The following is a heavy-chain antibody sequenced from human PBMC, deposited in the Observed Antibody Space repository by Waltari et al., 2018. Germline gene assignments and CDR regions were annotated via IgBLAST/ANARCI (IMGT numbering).Heavy chain of an antibody. CDR1: GYTLTELS. CDR3: ATEIAAAGTVSYFDY. CDR2: FDPEDVET. J-gene: IGHJ4*02. V-gene: IGHV1-24*01. Sequence: QVQLVQSGAEVKKPGASVKVSCKVSGYTLTELSMHWVRQAPGKGLEWMGGFDPEDVETIYAKKFQGRVTMTEDTSTDTTYMELRSLRSEDTAVYYCATEIAAAGTVSYFDYWGQGTLVTVSS. D-gene: IGHD6-13*01.